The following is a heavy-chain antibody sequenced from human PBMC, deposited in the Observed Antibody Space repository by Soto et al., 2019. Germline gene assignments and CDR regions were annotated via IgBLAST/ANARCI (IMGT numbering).Heavy chain of an antibody. CDR1: GFTFSDYY. J-gene: IGHJ4*02. CDR3: ARQDIKYYFDGGLYAQTPFFDN. CDR2: ISGSGSAI. D-gene: IGHD3-22*01. Sequence: GGSLRLSCAASGFTFSDYYMSWIRQAPGKGLEWVSYISGSGSAIYYADSVKGRFTISRDNAKSSLHLQMNSLRGEDTAVYFCARQDIKYYFDGGLYAQTPFFDNWGQGTLVTVSS. V-gene: IGHV3-11*01.